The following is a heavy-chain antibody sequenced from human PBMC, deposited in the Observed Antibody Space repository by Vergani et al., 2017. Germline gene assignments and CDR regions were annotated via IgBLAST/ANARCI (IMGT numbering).Heavy chain of an antibody. CDR2: TSGSGGST. V-gene: IGHV3-23*01. CDR3: ARDRPGRLERRGAFDI. CDR1: GFTFSSYA. Sequence: EVQLLESGGGLVQPGGSLRLSCAASGFTFSSYAMSWVRQAPGKGLEWVSVTSGSGGSTYYADSVKGRFTISRDNAKNSLYLQLNSLSTEDTAVYYWARDRPGRLERRGAFDIWGQGTMVTVSS. J-gene: IGHJ3*02. D-gene: IGHD1-1*01.